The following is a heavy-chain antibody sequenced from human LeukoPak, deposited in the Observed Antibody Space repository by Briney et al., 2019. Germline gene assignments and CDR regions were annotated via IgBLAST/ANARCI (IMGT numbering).Heavy chain of an antibody. J-gene: IGHJ4*02. Sequence: ASVKVSCKVSGYMFTELPIHWVRQTPAIGLEWMGGFDPADGEPVYAKNFKDRLTMTEDTSTETAYMELRGLGSEDTAVYYCTAGPDCSSTSCLFEFWGQGTLVTVSS. V-gene: IGHV1-24*01. CDR3: TAGPDCSSTSCLFEF. CDR1: GYMFTELP. D-gene: IGHD2-2*01. CDR2: FDPADGEP.